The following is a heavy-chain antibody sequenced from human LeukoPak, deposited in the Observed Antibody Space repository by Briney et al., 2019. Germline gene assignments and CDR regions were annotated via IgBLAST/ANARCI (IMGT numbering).Heavy chain of an antibody. CDR3: ARAGYSYAADY. V-gene: IGHV4-4*07. Sequence: SETLPLTCTVSGVSISSYYWSWIRQPAGKGLEWIGRIYTSGSTNYNPSLKSRVTISVDTSKNQFSLKLSSVTAADTAVYYCARAGYSYAADYWGQGTLVTVSS. CDR2: IYTSGST. D-gene: IGHD5-18*01. J-gene: IGHJ4*02. CDR1: GVSISSYY.